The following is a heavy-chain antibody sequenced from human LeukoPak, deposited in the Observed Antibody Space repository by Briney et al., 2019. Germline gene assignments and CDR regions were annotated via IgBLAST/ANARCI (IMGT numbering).Heavy chain of an antibody. V-gene: IGHV1-2*06. Sequence: ASVKVSCKASGYIFTDYYIHWVRQAPGQGPEWMGRINPNSGGTNFAQKFQARVTMTSDTSISTAYMEVSGLESDDTAVYYCARARYCYTTSCPLDYWGQGTLVTVSS. CDR1: GYIFTDYY. D-gene: IGHD2-2*01. CDR2: INPNSGGT. CDR3: ARARYCYTTSCPLDY. J-gene: IGHJ4*02.